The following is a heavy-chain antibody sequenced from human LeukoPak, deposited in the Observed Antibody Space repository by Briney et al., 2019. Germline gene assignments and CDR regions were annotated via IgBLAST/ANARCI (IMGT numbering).Heavy chain of an antibody. CDR3: ARERPPLGFDY. CDR1: GFTFSSYW. J-gene: IGHJ4*02. CDR2: VKQDGSEK. Sequence: PGGSLRLSCAASGFTFSSYWMSWVRQAPGKGLEWVANVKQDGSEKYYVDSVKGRFTISRDNAKNTLYLQMNSLRAEDTAVYYCARERPPLGFDYWGQGTLVTVSS. V-gene: IGHV3-7*01.